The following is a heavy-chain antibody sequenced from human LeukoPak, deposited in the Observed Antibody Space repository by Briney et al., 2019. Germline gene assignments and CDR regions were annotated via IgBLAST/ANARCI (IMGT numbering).Heavy chain of an antibody. Sequence: GGSLRLSCAASGFTFNYYAMTWVRQAPGKGLGWVSTISANGDTTYYADSVKGRFTVSRDSSENTLYMQMNSLRAEDTAVYCCATRGNSRGYFDNWGQGTLVTVSS. CDR3: ATRGNSRGYFDN. J-gene: IGHJ4*02. CDR1: GFTFNYYA. CDR2: ISANGDTT. V-gene: IGHV3-23*01. D-gene: IGHD3-22*01.